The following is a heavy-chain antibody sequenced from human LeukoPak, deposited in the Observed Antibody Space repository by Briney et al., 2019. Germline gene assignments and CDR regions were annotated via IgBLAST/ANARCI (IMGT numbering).Heavy chain of an antibody. CDR3: ARDGGIIRFGGQDV. CDR2: MNRDGSEK. CDR1: GFTFSSYW. D-gene: IGHD3-16*01. J-gene: IGHJ6*02. V-gene: IGHV3-7*01. Sequence: SGGSLRLSCAAPGFTFSSYWMSWVRQAPGKGLAWVANMNRDGSEKNYVDSIKGRFTISRDNAANSLYLQMNSLRVEDTAVYYCARDGGIIRFGGQDVWGQGTTVIVS.